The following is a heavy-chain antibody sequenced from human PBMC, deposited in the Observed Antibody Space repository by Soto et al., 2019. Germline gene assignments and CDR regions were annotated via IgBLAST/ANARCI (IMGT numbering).Heavy chain of an antibody. Sequence: SQTLSLTCAISGDSVSRNDAAWYWIRQSPSRGLEWLGRTYYRSKWYSDYAVSVESRIRISPDTSKNQFSLQLNSVTPGDTAIYYCARGGYYMTVANFDCCGPGTLVIVSS. D-gene: IGHD3-10*01. V-gene: IGHV6-1*01. J-gene: IGHJ4*02. CDR1: GDSVSRNDAA. CDR2: TYYRSKWYS. CDR3: ARGGYYMTVANFDC.